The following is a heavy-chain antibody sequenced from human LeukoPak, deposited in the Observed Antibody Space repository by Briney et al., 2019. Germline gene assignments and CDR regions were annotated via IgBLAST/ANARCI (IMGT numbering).Heavy chain of an antibody. J-gene: IGHJ4*02. CDR3: ARTRDFWSAYFDY. Sequence: PSETLSLTCTVSGGSISSYYWSWIRQPPGKGLEWIGYIYYSGSTNYNPSLKSRVTISVDTSKNQFSLKLSSVTAADTAVYFCARTRDFWSAYFDYWGQGILVTVSS. D-gene: IGHD3-3*01. V-gene: IGHV4-59*12. CDR1: GGSISSYY. CDR2: IYYSGST.